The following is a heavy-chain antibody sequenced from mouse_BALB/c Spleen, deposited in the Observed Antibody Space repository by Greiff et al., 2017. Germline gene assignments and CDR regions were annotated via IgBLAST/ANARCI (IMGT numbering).Heavy chain of an antibody. D-gene: IGHD3-3*01. J-gene: IGHJ4*01. V-gene: IGHV1-4*01. CDR2: INPSSGYT. CDR1: GYTFTSYT. CDR3: ARGAEGTSYYYAMDY. Sequence: QVQLQQSGAELARPGASVKMSCKASGYTFTSYTMHWVKQRPGQGLEWIGYINPSSGYTNYNQKFKDKATLTADKSSSTAYMQLSSLTSEDSAVYYCARGAEGTSYYYAMDYWGQGTSVTVSS.